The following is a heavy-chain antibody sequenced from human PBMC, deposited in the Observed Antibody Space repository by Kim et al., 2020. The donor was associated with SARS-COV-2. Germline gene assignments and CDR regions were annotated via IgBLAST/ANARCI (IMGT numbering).Heavy chain of an antibody. J-gene: IGHJ4*02. V-gene: IGHV3-30*03. D-gene: IGHD2-15*01. Sequence: SGKGRFTISRDNSKNTLYLQMNSLRAEDTAVYYCAGGRYCSGGSCYDFDYWGQGTLVTVSS. CDR3: AGGRYCSGGSCYDFDY.